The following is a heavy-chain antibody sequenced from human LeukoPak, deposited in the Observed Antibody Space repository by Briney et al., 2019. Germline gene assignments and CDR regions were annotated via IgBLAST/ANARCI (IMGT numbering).Heavy chain of an antibody. CDR2: IYHRGNT. D-gene: IGHD3-10*01. Sequence: SDTLSLTCAVSGYSLNSDYYWGWIRQPPGKGLDWIGIIYHRGNTHYNPYLTSRLTITVDPSKDHVSPRVRSVTAPDTAVYYCVRLKYYSPWWFEPWGQGTLVTVSS. CDR1: GYSLNSDYY. CDR3: VRLKYYSPWWFEP. J-gene: IGHJ5*02. V-gene: IGHV4-38-2*01.